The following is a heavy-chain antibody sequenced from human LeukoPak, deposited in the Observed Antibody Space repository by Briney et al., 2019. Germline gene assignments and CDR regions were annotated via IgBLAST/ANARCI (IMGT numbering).Heavy chain of an antibody. V-gene: IGHV3-74*01. Sequence: GGSLRLSCAASRFTFSSYRMHWVRQAPGKGLVWVSRINSDGSSTTYADSVKGRFTTSRDNAKNTLYLQMNSLRAEDTAVYYCARGGAVAGIMDVWGKGTTVTVSS. CDR1: RFTFSSYR. CDR3: ARGGAVAGIMDV. D-gene: IGHD6-13*01. J-gene: IGHJ6*04. CDR2: INSDGSST.